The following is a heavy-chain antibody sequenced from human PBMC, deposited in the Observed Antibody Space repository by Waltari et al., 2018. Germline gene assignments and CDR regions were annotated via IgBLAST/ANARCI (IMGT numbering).Heavy chain of an antibody. CDR1: GFTFSCYS. J-gene: IGHJ4*02. D-gene: IGHD1-26*01. Sequence: EVQLVESGGGLVKPGGSLRLSCAASGFTFSCYSMNWVRQAPGKGLEWVSSISSSSSYIYYADSGKGRFTISRDNAKNSLYLQMNSLRAEDTAVYYCASGSKWSSYYFDYWGQGTLVTVSS. CDR2: ISSSSSYI. V-gene: IGHV3-21*01. CDR3: ASGSKWSSYYFDY.